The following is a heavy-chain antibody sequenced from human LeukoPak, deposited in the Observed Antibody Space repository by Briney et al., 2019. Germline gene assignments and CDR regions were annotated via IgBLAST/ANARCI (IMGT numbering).Heavy chain of an antibody. Sequence: GGSLRLSCAASGFTFSTYAMSWFRQAPGKGLEWVSTISGSGDSTFYADSVKGRFTISRDISKNTLYMQMNSLRAEDTAVYYCAKVATGTTGYFDYWGQGTLVTVSS. CDR1: GFTFSTYA. D-gene: IGHD1-7*01. CDR2: ISGSGDST. J-gene: IGHJ4*02. CDR3: AKVATGTTGYFDY. V-gene: IGHV3-23*01.